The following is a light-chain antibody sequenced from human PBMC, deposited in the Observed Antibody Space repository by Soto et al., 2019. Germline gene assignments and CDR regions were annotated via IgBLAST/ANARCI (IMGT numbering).Light chain of an antibody. Sequence: EIVMTQSPATLSVSPGERATLSCRASQSISSNLAWYQQKPGQAPRLLFYGASNRATGVPARFTGSGSGTEFTLTISSLQSEDFAVYYCQQYNNWPPYTFGQGTKLEIK. CDR2: GAS. CDR3: QQYNNWPPYT. CDR1: QSISSN. J-gene: IGKJ2*01. V-gene: IGKV3-15*01.